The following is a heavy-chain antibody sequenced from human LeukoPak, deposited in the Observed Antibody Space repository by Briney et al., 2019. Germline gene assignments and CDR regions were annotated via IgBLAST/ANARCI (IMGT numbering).Heavy chain of an antibody. D-gene: IGHD3-22*01. Sequence: SETLSLTCSVSGGSISYYYWSWIRQPAGKGLEWIGRIHTSGTTNYNPSLKSPVTMSVDTSKNQFSLKLSSMTAADTAVYYCARGQYDSSGYKYWGQGTLVTVSS. CDR3: ARGQYDSSGYKY. J-gene: IGHJ4*02. CDR1: GGSISYYY. CDR2: IHTSGTT. V-gene: IGHV4-4*07.